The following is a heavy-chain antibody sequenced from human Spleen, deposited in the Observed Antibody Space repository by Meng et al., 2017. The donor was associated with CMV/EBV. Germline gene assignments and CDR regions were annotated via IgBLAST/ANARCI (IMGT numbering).Heavy chain of an antibody. CDR3: ARRAAAGKGRYY. Sequence: ETLSLTCVASGFTFSSYAMSWVRPAPGKGLEWVSVIYSGGSSTYYADSVKGRFTIPRDNSKNTLYLQRNSLRAEDTSVYYCARRAAAGKGRYYWGQGTLVTVSS. V-gene: IGHV3-23*03. CDR1: GFTFSSYA. J-gene: IGHJ4*02. D-gene: IGHD6-13*01. CDR2: IYSGGSST.